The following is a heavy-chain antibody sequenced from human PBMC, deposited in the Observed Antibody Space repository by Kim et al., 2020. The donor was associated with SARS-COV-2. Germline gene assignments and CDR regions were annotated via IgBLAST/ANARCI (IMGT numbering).Heavy chain of an antibody. J-gene: IGHJ4*02. CDR3: ARVKRSGSGWYYYDSSGYSLDY. CDR2: ISWNSGSI. Sequence: GGSLRLSCAASGFTFDDYAMHWVRQAPGKGLEWVSGISWNSGSIGYADSVKGRFTISRDNAKNSLYLQMNSLRAEDTALYYCARVKRSGSGWYYYDSSGYSLDYWGQGTLVTVSS. CDR1: GFTFDDYA. D-gene: IGHD3-22*01. V-gene: IGHV3-9*01.